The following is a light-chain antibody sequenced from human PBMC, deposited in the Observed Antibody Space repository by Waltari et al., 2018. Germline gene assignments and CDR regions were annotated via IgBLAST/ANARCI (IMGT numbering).Light chain of an antibody. CDR2: VAS. Sequence: CRASQSVSRTLAWYQQRPGQAPRLLIYVASSRATGIPDRFSGGGSGTDFSLTISRLEPEDFAVYYCQHYVRLPATFGQGTKVEIK. V-gene: IGKV3-20*01. CDR3: QHYVRLPAT. J-gene: IGKJ1*01. CDR1: QSVSRT.